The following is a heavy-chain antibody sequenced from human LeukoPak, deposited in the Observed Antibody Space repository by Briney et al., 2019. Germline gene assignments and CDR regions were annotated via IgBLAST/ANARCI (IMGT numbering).Heavy chain of an antibody. D-gene: IGHD3-16*01. CDR3: GKGPTIMLIAN. Sequence: GGSLRLSCAASGFTFSSDGMHWVRQAPGKGLEWVAFVRSDGSKTYYSDSVKGRFTISRDNSRSTLYLQMKSLRPQDTAVYYCGKGPTIMLIANWGQGALVTVSS. CDR2: VRSDGSKT. V-gene: IGHV3-30*02. CDR1: GFTFSSDG. J-gene: IGHJ4*02.